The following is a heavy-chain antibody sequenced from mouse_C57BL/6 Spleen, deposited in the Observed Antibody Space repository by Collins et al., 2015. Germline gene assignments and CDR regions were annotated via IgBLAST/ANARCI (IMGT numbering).Heavy chain of an antibody. D-gene: IGHD1-1*01. Sequence: DVQLQESGPGLVKPSQSLSLTCTVTGYSITSDYAWNWIRQFPGNKLEWMGYISYSGSTSYNPSLKSRISITRDTSKNQFFLQLNSVTTEDTATYYCARPGYGSSPWFAYWGQGTLVTVSA. CDR1: GYSITSDYA. J-gene: IGHJ3*01. CDR2: ISYSGST. V-gene: IGHV3-2*02. CDR3: ARPGYGSSPWFAY.